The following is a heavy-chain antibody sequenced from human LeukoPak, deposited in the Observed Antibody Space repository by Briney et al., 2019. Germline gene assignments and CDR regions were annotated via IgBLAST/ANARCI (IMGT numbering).Heavy chain of an antibody. CDR3: ARDLQAQHPSRKITETDN. CDR2: ISPNGYII. CDR1: GFTLSDNY. J-gene: IGHJ4*02. D-gene: IGHD3-16*01. Sequence: GGSLRLSCAVSGFTLSDNYMSWIRQAPGKGLEWVSYISPNGYIIYYADSVKGRFTISSDYAKNSLYLQMNSLRGEDTAVYYCARDLQAQHPSRKITETDNWGRGTLVTVSS. V-gene: IGHV3-11*01.